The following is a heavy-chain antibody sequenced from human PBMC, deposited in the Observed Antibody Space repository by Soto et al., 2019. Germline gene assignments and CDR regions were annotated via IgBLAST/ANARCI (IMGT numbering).Heavy chain of an antibody. V-gene: IGHV4-30-4*01. CDR2: IYYSGST. Sequence: SETLSLTCTVSGGSISSGDYYWSWIRQPPGKGLEWIGYIYYSGSTYYNPSLKSRVTISVDTSKNQFSLKLSSVTAADTAVYYCARDRGDDSSGYLDYWGQGTLVTVSS. CDR1: GGSISSGDYY. D-gene: IGHD3-22*01. CDR3: ARDRGDDSSGYLDY. J-gene: IGHJ4*02.